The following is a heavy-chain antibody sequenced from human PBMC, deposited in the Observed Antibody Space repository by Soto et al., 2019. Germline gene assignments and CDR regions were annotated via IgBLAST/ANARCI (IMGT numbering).Heavy chain of an antibody. CDR1: GFTFSSYS. J-gene: IGHJ4*02. D-gene: IGHD2-2*01. V-gene: IGHV3-21*01. CDR3: AGQVVPAAMPIDY. Sequence: GGSLRLSCAASGFTFSSYSMNWVRQAPGKGLEWVSSISSSSSYIYYADSVKGRFTISRDNAKNSLYLQMNSLRAEDTAVYYCAGQVVPAAMPIDYWGQGTLVTVSS. CDR2: ISSSSSYI.